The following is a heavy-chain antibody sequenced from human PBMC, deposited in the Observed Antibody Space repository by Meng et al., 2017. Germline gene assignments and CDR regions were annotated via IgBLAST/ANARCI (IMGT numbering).Heavy chain of an antibody. J-gene: IGHJ3*02. CDR3: SSFKAGSSRAFDI. CDR1: GYTFTGYY. CDR2: INPNSGGT. D-gene: IGHD6-6*01. V-gene: IGHV1-2*06. Sequence: ASVKVSCKASGYTFTGYYMHWVRQAPGQGLEWMGRINPNSGGTNYAQKFQGRVTMTRDTSISTAYMELSRLRSDETAVYYCSSFKAGSSRAFDIWGQGTMVTVSS.